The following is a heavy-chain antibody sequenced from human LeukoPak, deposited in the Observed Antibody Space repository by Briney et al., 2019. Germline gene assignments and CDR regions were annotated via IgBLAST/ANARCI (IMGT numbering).Heavy chain of an antibody. V-gene: IGHV3-66*01. CDR3: AGGLTWILH. Sequence: GGSLRLSCEASGFTFSRYTMNWVRQAPGKGLEWVSVIYSGGTTHYADSVKGRFTISRDNSKNTLYLQVNSLRAEDTAVYYCAGGLTWILHWGRGTLVTVSS. J-gene: IGHJ4*02. D-gene: IGHD5-12*01. CDR2: IYSGGTT. CDR1: GFTFSRYT.